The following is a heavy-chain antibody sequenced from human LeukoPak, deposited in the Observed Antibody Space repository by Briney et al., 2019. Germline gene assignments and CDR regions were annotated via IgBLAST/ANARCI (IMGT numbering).Heavy chain of an antibody. CDR3: AKGFRAGWSFDY. V-gene: IGHV3-23*01. J-gene: IGHJ4*02. D-gene: IGHD5-24*01. Sequence: PGGSLRLSCAASGFTFSRYTMTWVRQAPGKGLEWVSGISDRGHRTYYADSVKGRFTISRDNSKNTLYLQMNSLRAEDTAVYYCAKGFRAGWSFDYWGQGTLVTVSS. CDR2: ISDRGHRT. CDR1: GFTFSRYT.